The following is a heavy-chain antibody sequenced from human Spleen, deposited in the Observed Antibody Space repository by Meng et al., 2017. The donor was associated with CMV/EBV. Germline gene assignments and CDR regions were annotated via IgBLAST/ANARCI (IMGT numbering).Heavy chain of an antibody. V-gene: IGHV3-21*01. D-gene: IGHD3-9*01. Sequence: LSLTCVASGFTFSGYSMNWVRQTPGKGLEWVSSITSRSSNTYYSDSVKGRFTISRDNAKNSLYLQMNSLRDEDTAVYYCARGGLDSRYHYYYYGMDVWGQGTTVTVSS. CDR3: ARGGLDSRYHYYYYGMDV. CDR2: ITSRSSNT. CDR1: GFTFSGYS. J-gene: IGHJ6*02.